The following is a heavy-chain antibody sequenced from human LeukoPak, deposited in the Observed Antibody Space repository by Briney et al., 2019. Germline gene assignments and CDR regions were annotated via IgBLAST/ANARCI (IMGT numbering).Heavy chain of an antibody. D-gene: IGHD3-9*01. CDR2: SCSSGDT. CDR3: VRPDDNSFDF. J-gene: IGHJ3*01. CDR1: SGSISSTNYC. Sequence: SETLSLTCTVSSGSISSTNYCWGWIRQPPGKGLEWIGTSCSSGDTFYIPSLKSRVTISVDTSKNQFSLKLSSVTAADTAVYYCVRPDDNSFDFWGQGTMVTVSS. V-gene: IGHV4-39*01.